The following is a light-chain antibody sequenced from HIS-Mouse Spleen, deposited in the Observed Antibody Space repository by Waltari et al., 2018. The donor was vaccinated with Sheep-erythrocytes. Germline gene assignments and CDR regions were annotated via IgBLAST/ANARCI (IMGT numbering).Light chain of an antibody. V-gene: IGKV1-39*01. CDR3: QQSYSTPPT. CDR2: AAS. Sequence: DIQMTQSPSSLSASVGDRVTITCRASQSISSYLNWYQQKPGKAPKLLIYAASSLQSGVPSRFSGSGSGTDFTLTISSLQPEDFATYYCQQSYSTPPTFGGGTTLEIK. J-gene: IGKJ4*01. CDR1: QSISSY.